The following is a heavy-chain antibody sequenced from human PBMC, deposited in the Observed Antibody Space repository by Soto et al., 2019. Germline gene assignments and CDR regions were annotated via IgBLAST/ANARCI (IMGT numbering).Heavy chain of an antibody. D-gene: IGHD1-7*01. Sequence: GGSLRLSCTGSGFTFNNYAMSWVRQAPGKGLEWVSAISANGQGIYYADSVKGRFIISRDSSKNTVFLHMDSLTAEDTAVYYCAKDRNYPRDQFHNWGQGTLVTVSS. CDR2: ISANGQGI. J-gene: IGHJ4*02. CDR1: GFTFNNYA. V-gene: IGHV3-23*01. CDR3: AKDRNYPRDQFHN.